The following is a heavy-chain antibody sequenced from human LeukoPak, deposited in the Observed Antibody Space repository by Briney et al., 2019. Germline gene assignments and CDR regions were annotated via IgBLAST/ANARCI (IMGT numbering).Heavy chain of an antibody. CDR3: AREDCHTTSCTDRNAADI. D-gene: IGHD2/OR15-2a*01. J-gene: IGHJ3*02. CDR1: GFTFSSYW. CDR2: IKQDGTVK. V-gene: IGHV3-7*01. Sequence: GGSLRLSCAASGFTFSSYWMSWVRQAPGKGLEWVASIKQDGTVKYYLDSVKGRFTVSRDNARNSLSLQMTSLRADDTAVYFCAREDCHTTSCTDRNAADIWGQGTMVTVSS.